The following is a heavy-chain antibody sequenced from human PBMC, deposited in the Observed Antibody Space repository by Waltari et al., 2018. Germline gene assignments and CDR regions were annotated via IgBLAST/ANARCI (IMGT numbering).Heavy chain of an antibody. CDR1: GHSFSTHY. V-gene: IGHV5-51*01. D-gene: IGHD2-21*01. CDR2: IYPADSDS. J-gene: IGHJ4*02. Sequence: AEVTKPGESLTLSCKTSGHSFSTHYIAWVRQVPGKGLEWVGIIYPADSDSTISPSFQGQVVISVDKSTNTTFLQWRSLKASDSAMYYCASGYYSRPIDFWGQGTLVSVSS. CDR3: ASGYYSRPIDF.